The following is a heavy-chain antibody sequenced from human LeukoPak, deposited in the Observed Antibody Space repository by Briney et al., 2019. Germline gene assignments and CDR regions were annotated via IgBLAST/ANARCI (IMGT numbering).Heavy chain of an antibody. CDR1: GYTFTGYY. V-gene: IGHV1-2*02. J-gene: IGHJ3*02. D-gene: IGHD3-10*01. CDR2: INPNSGGT. Sequence: GASVKVSCKASGYTFTGYYMHWVRQAPGQGLEWMGWINPNSGGTNYAQKFQGRVTMTRDTSISTAYMELSRLRSDDTAVYYCARDQYYSWFGGRDAFDIWGQGTMVTVSS. CDR3: ARDQYYSWFGGRDAFDI.